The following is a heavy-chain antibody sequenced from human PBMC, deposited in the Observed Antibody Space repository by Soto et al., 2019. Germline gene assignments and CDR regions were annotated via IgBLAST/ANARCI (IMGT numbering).Heavy chain of an antibody. Sequence: QVQLVQSGAEVKKPGSSVKVSCKASGGTFSSYTISWVRQAPGQGLEWMGRIIPILGIANYAQKFQGRVTINADKSTSTAYMELSSLRSEDTAVYYCARDGRDCSGGSCYMDVWGKGTTVTVSS. CDR2: IIPILGIA. CDR1: GGTFSSYT. V-gene: IGHV1-69*08. D-gene: IGHD2-15*01. J-gene: IGHJ6*03. CDR3: ARDGRDCSGGSCYMDV.